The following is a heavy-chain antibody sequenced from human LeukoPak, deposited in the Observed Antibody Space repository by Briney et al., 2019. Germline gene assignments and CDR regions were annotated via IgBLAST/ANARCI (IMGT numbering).Heavy chain of an antibody. D-gene: IGHD1-1*01. J-gene: IGHJ4*02. V-gene: IGHV3-74*01. CDR2: INDGGGGT. CDR1: GFTFSRYW. CDR3: AADLGAYAGTDY. Sequence: GGSLRLSCAASGFTFSRYWMNWVRQPPGKGLVWVSRINDGGGGTNYADSVKGRFIISRDNPKNTLYLHMNSLTAEDTAVYYCAADLGAYAGTDYWGRGTLVTVSS.